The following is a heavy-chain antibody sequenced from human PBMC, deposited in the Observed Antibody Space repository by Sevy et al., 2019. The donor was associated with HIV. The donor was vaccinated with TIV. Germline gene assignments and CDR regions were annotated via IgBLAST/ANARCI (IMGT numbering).Heavy chain of an antibody. J-gene: IGHJ6*02. CDR2: IVVGSGNT. D-gene: IGHD1-1*01. V-gene: IGHV1-58*01. Sequence: ASVKVSCKASGFTFTSSAVQWVRQARGQRLVWIGWIVVGSGNTNYAQKFQERVTITRDMSTSTAYMELSSLRSEDTAVYYCAATPTTYYYYYGMDVWGQGTTVTVSS. CDR3: AATPTTYYYYYGMDV. CDR1: GFTFTSSA.